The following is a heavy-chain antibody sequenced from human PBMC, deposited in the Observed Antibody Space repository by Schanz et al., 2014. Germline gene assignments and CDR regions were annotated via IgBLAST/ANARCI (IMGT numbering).Heavy chain of an antibody. CDR3: ARLSVAGRPHLDYGYFDR. D-gene: IGHD6-19*01. V-gene: IGHV1-2*04. J-gene: IGHJ2*01. CDR1: GYTTFTDYY. Sequence: QVQLVQSGAEVKKPGASVKVSCKASGYTTFTDYYIHWVRQAPGQGLEWMGWINPNSGDTNYAQQLQGLVTMTRDTSITASYVEMSMLTSDDAAVYYCARLSVAGRPHLDYGYFDRGGRGTLVTVPS. CDR2: INPNSGDT.